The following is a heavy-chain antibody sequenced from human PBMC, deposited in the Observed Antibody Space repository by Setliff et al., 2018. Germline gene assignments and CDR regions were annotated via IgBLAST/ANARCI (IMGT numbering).Heavy chain of an antibody. D-gene: IGHD6-6*01. V-gene: IGHV4-34*01. CDR3: ARGRIAERPEAIDY. CDR2: INHSGIT. J-gene: IGHJ4*02. Sequence: SETLSLTCAAYGGTFSDYHWTWIRQSPGRGLEWIGEINHSGITNYNPSLKSRLTIAVDTSRNQFSLNLGSVTAADTGVYYCARGRIAERPEAIDYWGQGTPVTVSS. CDR1: GGTFSDYH.